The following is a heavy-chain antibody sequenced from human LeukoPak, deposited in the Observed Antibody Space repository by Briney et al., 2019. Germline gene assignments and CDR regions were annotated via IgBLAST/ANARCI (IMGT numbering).Heavy chain of an antibody. CDR1: GFTFSSYG. Sequence: PGGSLGLSCAASGFTFSSYGMSWVRQAPGKGLEWVSGISGSGGSTYYADSVKGRFTISRDNAKNSLYLQMNSLRAEDTAVYYCAELGITMIGGVWGKGTTVTISS. J-gene: IGHJ6*04. CDR2: ISGSGGST. V-gene: IGHV3-23*01. D-gene: IGHD3-10*02. CDR3: AELGITMIGGV.